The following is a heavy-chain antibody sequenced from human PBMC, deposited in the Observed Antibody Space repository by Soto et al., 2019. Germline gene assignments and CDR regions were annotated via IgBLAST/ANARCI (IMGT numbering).Heavy chain of an antibody. D-gene: IGHD2-2*02. Sequence: GGSLRLSCAASGFTFSDYYMSWIRQAPGKGLEWVSYISSSGSTIYYADSVKGRFTISRDNAKNSLYLQMNSLRAEDTAVYYCARDLGCSSTSCYTTNWFDPWGQGTLVTVSS. CDR1: GFTFSDYY. CDR3: ARDLGCSSTSCYTTNWFDP. V-gene: IGHV3-11*01. CDR2: ISSSGSTI. J-gene: IGHJ5*02.